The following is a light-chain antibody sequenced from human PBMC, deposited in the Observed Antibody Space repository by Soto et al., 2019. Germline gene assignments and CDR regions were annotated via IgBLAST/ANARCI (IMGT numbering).Light chain of an antibody. CDR3: QQYNNWPPYT. CDR2: GAS. J-gene: IGKJ2*01. V-gene: IGKV3-15*01. Sequence: ERVMTQSPATLSVSPGERATLSCRASQSVSSNLAWYQQKPGQAPRLLIYGASTRATGIPARFSGSGSGTEFTLTISSLQSEDFGIYYCQQYNNWPPYTFGQGTKLEIK. CDR1: QSVSSN.